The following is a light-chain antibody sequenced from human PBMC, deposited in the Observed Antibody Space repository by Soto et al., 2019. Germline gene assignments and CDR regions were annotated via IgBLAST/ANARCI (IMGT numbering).Light chain of an antibody. CDR2: EVI. Sequence: QSVLTQPASVSGSPGQSITISCTGTSSDFGGYNYVSWYQQHPGKAPKLMIYEVINRPSGVSSRFSGSKSGNTASLTISGLQAEDEADYYCTSYTTTNTHVFGTGTKVTVL. V-gene: IGLV2-14*03. J-gene: IGLJ1*01. CDR1: SSDFGGYNY. CDR3: TSYTTTNTHV.